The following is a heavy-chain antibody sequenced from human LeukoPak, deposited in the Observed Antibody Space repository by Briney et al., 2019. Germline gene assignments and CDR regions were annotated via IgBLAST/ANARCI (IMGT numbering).Heavy chain of an antibody. Sequence: SETLSLTCTVSGGSISSYYWSWIRQPPGKGLEWIGYIYYSGSTNYNPSLKSRVTISVDTSKNQFSLKLSSVTAADTAVYYCARDSTIWNYYYYGMDVWGQGTTVTVSS. D-gene: IGHD2/OR15-2a*01. V-gene: IGHV4-59*12. CDR3: ARDSTIWNYYYYGMDV. J-gene: IGHJ6*02. CDR1: GGSISSYY. CDR2: IYYSGST.